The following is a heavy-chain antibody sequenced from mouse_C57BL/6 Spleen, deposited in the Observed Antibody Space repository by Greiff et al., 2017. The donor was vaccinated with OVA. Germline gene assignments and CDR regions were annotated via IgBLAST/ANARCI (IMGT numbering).Heavy chain of an antibody. CDR2: ISGGGGNT. V-gene: IGHV5-9*01. Sequence: EVQLQESGGGLVKPGGSLKLSCAASGFTFSSYTMSWVRQTPEKRLEWVATISGGGGNTYYPDSVKGRFTISRDNAKNTLYLQMSSLRSEDTALYYCARVRYDYERYFDVWGTGTTVTVSS. J-gene: IGHJ1*03. CDR3: ARVRYDYERYFDV. CDR1: GFTFSSYT. D-gene: IGHD2-4*01.